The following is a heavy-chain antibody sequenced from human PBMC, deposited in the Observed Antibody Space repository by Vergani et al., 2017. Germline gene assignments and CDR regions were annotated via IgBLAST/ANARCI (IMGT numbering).Heavy chain of an antibody. CDR2: IFSSGTT. J-gene: IGHJ5*02. CDR1: GGSVRTSIGYY. Sequence: QVQLQESGPGLVKPSQTLSLSCTVSGGSVRTSIGYYWTWIRQPAGKTLEWIGEIFSSGTTNYNPSFKNRVTMSVDTSKNQFSLTLTSVTAADTAAYYCGRHNAEIVKEPADKTVYKWFDPWGQGIRVTVSS. D-gene: IGHD2-2*01. V-gene: IGHV4-61*02. CDR3: GRHNAEIVKEPADKTVYKWFDP.